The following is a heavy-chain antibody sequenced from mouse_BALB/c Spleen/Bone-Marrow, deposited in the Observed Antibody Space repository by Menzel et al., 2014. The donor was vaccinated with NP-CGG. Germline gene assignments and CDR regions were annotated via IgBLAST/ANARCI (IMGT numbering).Heavy chain of an antibody. J-gene: IGHJ4*01. CDR2: ISNGGGST. V-gene: IGHV5-12-2*01. CDR3: TRHVGNPYAMDY. D-gene: IGHD3-1*01. Sequence: EVQRVESGGGLVQPGGSLKLSCAASGFTFSSYTMSWVRQTPEKRLEGVAYISNGGGSTYYPDTIKGRFTISRDNAKNTLYLQMSSLKSEDTAMYYCTRHVGNPYAMDYWGQGTSVTVSS. CDR1: GFTFSSYT.